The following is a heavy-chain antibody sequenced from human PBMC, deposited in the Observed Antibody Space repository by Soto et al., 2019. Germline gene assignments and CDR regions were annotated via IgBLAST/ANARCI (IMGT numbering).Heavy chain of an antibody. Sequence: PGGSLRLSCAASGFTFSSYGMHWVRQAPGKGLEWVAVIWYDGSNKYYADSAKGRFTISRDNSKNTLYLQMNSLRAEDTAVYYCARDPLLEWPNDAFDIWGQGTMVTGSS. CDR1: GFTFSSYG. CDR3: ARDPLLEWPNDAFDI. V-gene: IGHV3-33*01. D-gene: IGHD3-10*01. J-gene: IGHJ3*02. CDR2: IWYDGSNK.